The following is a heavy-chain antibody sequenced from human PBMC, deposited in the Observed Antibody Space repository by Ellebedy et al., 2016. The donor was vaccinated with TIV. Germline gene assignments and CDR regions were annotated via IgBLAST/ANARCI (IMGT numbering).Heavy chain of an antibody. CDR2: ISSSSSTI. CDR3: ARGGGVTPGENYYFDY. D-gene: IGHD2-21*02. Sequence: GGSLRLXXAASGFTFSSYGMHWVRQAPGKGLEWVSYISSSSSTIYYADSVKGRFTISRDNAKNSLYLQMNSLRAEDTAVYYCARGGGVTPGENYYFDYWGQGTLVTVSS. CDR1: GFTFSSYG. V-gene: IGHV3-48*04. J-gene: IGHJ4*02.